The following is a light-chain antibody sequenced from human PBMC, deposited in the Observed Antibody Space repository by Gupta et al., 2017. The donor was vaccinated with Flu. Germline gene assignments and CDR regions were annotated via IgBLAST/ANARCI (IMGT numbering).Light chain of an antibody. CDR1: QGISSY. CDR3: QQDDSFEGT. V-gene: IGKV1-8*01. CDR2: AAS. J-gene: IGKJ1*01. Sequence: AIRMTQSPSSFSASTGDRVTITCRASQGISSYLAWYQQKPGKAPKLLLYAASTVQSGVPSRFSGSGSATDFTLTISCLQSEDFAPYYCQQDDSFEGTFGQGTKVEIK.